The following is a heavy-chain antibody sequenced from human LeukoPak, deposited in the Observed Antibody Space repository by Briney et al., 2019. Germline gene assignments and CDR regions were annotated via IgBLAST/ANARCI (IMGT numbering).Heavy chain of an antibody. V-gene: IGHV4-59*01. CDR1: GDSISDYY. CDR2: IHYSGST. D-gene: IGHD6-13*01. Sequence: SETLSLTCTVSGDSISDYYWSWIRQPPGKGLEWIGYIHYSGSTNYSPSLKGRVTISVDTSKRQFSLNLTSVTAADTAVYYCARGESSSSWYYWGQGTLVTVSS. CDR3: ARGESSSSWYY. J-gene: IGHJ4*02.